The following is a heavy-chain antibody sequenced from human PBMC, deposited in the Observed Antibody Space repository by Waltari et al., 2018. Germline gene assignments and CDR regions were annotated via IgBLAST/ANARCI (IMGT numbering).Heavy chain of an antibody. CDR2: IYTSGSP. CDR1: GGSISGYY. Sequence: QVLLQESGPGLVKPSETLSLTCTVSGGSISGYYWNWIRQPPGKGLEWIGRIYTSGSPNYNPSLKSRVTISINTSNNQFSLKLSSVTAADTAVYYCARDHYCSGGACYPGGSAFDIWGQGTMVTVSS. D-gene: IGHD2-15*01. J-gene: IGHJ3*02. V-gene: IGHV4-4*07. CDR3: ARDHYCSGGACYPGGSAFDI.